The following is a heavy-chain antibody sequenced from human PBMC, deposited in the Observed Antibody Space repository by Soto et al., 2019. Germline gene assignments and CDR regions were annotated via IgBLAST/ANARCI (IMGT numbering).Heavy chain of an antibody. CDR2: TAYRPQWST. Sequence: QVQLQQSGPGLVKPSQTLSLTCVISGDSVSSTSAAWNWIRQSPSRGFEWLGRTAYRPQWSTYYAVYVKSRAPTDADNSKYHFSLEPNSVPGEATAVYYCARGWPPVPFWGRGSLVAVSS. D-gene: IGHD6-13*01. CDR3: ARGWPPVPF. V-gene: IGHV6-1*01. J-gene: IGHJ1*01. CDR1: GDSVSSTSAA.